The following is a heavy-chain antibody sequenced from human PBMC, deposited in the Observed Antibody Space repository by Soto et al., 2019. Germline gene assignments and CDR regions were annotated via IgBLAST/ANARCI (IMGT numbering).Heavy chain of an antibody. D-gene: IGHD3-22*01. V-gene: IGHV4-59*01. CDR3: ARSHYYYDSSGYYWNWFDP. CDR1: GGSISSYY. CDR2: IYYSGST. Sequence: SETLSLTCTVSGGSISSYYWSWIRQPPGKGLEWIGYIYYSGSTNYNPSLKSRVTISVDTSKNRFSLKLSSVTAADTAVYYCARSHYYYDSSGYYWNWFDPWGQGTLVTVSS. J-gene: IGHJ5*02.